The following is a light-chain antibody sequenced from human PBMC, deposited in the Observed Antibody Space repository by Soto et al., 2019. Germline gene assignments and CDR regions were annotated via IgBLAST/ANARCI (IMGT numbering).Light chain of an antibody. CDR2: DVT. V-gene: IGLV2-14*01. J-gene: IGLJ1*01. CDR3: SSFTSSSSYV. Sequence: QSALTQPASVSGSPGQSITLLCTGTSSDFAIYNSVSWYQQHPGKAPKLMIHDVTNRPSGVSGRFSGSGSGNTASLTISGLQAEDEADYFCSSFTSSSSYVFGPGTKVTVL. CDR1: SSDFAIYNS.